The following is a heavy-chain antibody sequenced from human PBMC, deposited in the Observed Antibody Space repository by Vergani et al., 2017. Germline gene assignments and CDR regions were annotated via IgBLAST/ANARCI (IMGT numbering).Heavy chain of an antibody. J-gene: IGHJ6*02. D-gene: IGHD6-13*01. CDR1: GYTFTSYG. Sequence: QVQLVQSGAEVKKPGASVKVSCKASGYTFTSYGISWVRQAPGQGLEWMGWISAYNGNPNYAQKLQGRVTMTTDTSTSTAYMELMSLRSDDTAVYYCAIDDISWSEPVNYYYYYYGMDVWGQGTTVTVSS. CDR3: AIDDISWSEPVNYYYYYYGMDV. CDR2: ISAYNGNP. V-gene: IGHV1-18*01.